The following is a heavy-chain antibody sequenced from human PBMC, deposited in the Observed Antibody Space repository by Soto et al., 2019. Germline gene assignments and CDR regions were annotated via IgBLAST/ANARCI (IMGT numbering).Heavy chain of an antibody. Sequence: QVQLVESGGGVVQPGRSLRLSCEASGFTFRNYGMHWVRQAPGKGLEWVAVIRYDGTNKYYAEFVKGRFTISRDNSRNTLDRQMNSLRVDDTAVYYCARYAQQLEWDYWGPGTLVTVSS. CDR1: GFTFRNYG. D-gene: IGHD1-1*01. CDR3: ARYAQQLEWDY. V-gene: IGHV3-33*01. CDR2: IRYDGTNK. J-gene: IGHJ4*02.